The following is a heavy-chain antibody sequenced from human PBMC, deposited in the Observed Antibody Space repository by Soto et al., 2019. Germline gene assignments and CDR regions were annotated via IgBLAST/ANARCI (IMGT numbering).Heavy chain of an antibody. Sequence: ALRLSCAASGFTFSSYGMHWVRQAPCKGLEWVAVISYYGSNKYYADPVKGRFTISRDNSENTLYLQMNSLRAEDTAVYYCAKPPFRSGWYPNYLDYGGQGTLVPSPQ. CDR3: AKPPFRSGWYPNYLDY. CDR2: ISYYGSNK. CDR1: GFTFSSYG. V-gene: IGHV3-30*18. D-gene: IGHD6-19*01. J-gene: IGHJ4*02.